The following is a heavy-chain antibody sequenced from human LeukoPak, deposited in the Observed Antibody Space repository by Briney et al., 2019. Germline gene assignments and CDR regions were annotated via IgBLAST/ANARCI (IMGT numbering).Heavy chain of an antibody. Sequence: GGSLRLSCVASGFTFGTYAMNWVRQAPGKGLDWVSYISGSSSTIYYADSVKGRFTISRDNAKNSLYLQMNGLRDEDTAVYYCARDAGSGYFDNWGQGTLVTVSS. V-gene: IGHV3-48*02. CDR1: GFTFGTYA. CDR2: ISGSSSTI. D-gene: IGHD6-19*01. CDR3: ARDAGSGYFDN. J-gene: IGHJ4*02.